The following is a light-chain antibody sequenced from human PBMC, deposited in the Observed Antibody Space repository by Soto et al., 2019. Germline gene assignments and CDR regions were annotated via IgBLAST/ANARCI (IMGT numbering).Light chain of an antibody. Sequence: QSALTQPASVSGSPGQSITISCTGTSSDTGAFTSVSWYQQHPGKAPKLIIYDIIHRPSGVSDRFSGSKSVNTASLTVSGLQPEDEANYYCSSYSRTTTLVVFGGGTKLTVL. J-gene: IGLJ2*01. CDR2: DII. V-gene: IGLV2-14*03. CDR1: SSDTGAFTS. CDR3: SSYSRTTTLVV.